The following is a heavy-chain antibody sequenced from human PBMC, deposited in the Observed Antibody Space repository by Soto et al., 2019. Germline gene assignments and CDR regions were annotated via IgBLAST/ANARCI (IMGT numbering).Heavy chain of an antibody. CDR2: IYYSGST. CDR3: AREQPPFYYYGMAV. J-gene: IGHJ6*02. V-gene: IGHV4-31*03. D-gene: IGHD5-18*01. CDR1: GGSISSGGYY. Sequence: QVQLQESGPGLVKPSQTLSLTCTVSGGSISSGGYYWSWIRQHPGKGLEWIGYIYYSGSTYYNPSLKSRVTISVDTSKNQFTLKLSSVTAADTAVYYCAREQPPFYYYGMAVWGQGTTVTVSS.